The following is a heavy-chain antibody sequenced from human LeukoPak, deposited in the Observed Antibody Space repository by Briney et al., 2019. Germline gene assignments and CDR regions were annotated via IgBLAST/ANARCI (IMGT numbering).Heavy chain of an antibody. CDR1: GYTFTGYY. J-gene: IGHJ6*02. D-gene: IGHD3-10*01. CDR3: ARGGSYGSGSYYNGKNYYYYGMDV. CDR2: INPNSGGT. V-gene: IGHV1-2*02. Sequence: ASVKVSCTASGYTFTGYYMHWVRQAPGQGLEWMGWINPNSGGTNYAQKFQGRVTMTRDTSISTAYMELSRLRSDDTAVYYCARGGSYGSGSYYNGKNYYYYGMDVWGQGTTVTVSS.